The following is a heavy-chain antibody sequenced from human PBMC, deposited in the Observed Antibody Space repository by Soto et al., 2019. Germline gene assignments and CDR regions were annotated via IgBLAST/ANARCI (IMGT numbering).Heavy chain of an antibody. CDR1: GFTFDDYA. CDR2: ISWNSGSI. D-gene: IGHD6-19*01. Sequence: ESGGGLVQPGRSLSLSCAASGFTFDDYAMHWVRQAPGKGLEWVSGISWNSGSIGYADSVKGRFTISRDNAKNSLYLQMNSLRAEDTALYYCAKALSSGSTDFDYWGQGTLVTVSS. CDR3: AKALSSGSTDFDY. V-gene: IGHV3-9*01. J-gene: IGHJ4*02.